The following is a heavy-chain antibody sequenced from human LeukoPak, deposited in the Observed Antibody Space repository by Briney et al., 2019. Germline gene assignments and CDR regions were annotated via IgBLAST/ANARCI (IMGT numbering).Heavy chain of an antibody. CDR2: INYSGST. CDR1: GGSISSTTYY. V-gene: IGHV4-39*07. CDR3: ARVNSGYDYSFYYYYYMDV. J-gene: IGHJ6*03. D-gene: IGHD5-12*01. Sequence: SETLSLTCSVSGGSISSTTYYWGWIRQPPGKGLEWIGSINYSGSTYYNPSLKSRVTISVDTSKNQFSLKLSSVTAADTAVYYCARVNSGYDYSFYYYYYMDVWGKGTTVTVSS.